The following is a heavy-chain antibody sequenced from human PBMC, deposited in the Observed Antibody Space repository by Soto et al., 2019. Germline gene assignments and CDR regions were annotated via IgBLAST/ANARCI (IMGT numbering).Heavy chain of an antibody. J-gene: IGHJ6*02. D-gene: IGHD2-2*01. Sequence: QVQLQESGPGLVKPSGTLSLTCAVSGGSISSSNWWSWVRQPPGKGLEWIGEIYHSGSTNYNPSLKSRVTISVDKSKNQFSLKLSSVTAADTAVYYCARVWRYCSSTSCYASVDYGMDVWGQGTTVTVSS. V-gene: IGHV4-4*02. CDR2: IYHSGST. CDR3: ARVWRYCSSTSCYASVDYGMDV. CDR1: GGSISSSNW.